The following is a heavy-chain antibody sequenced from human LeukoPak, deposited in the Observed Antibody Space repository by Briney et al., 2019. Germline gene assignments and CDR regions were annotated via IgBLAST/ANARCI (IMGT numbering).Heavy chain of an antibody. Sequence: GGSLRLSCAASGFTVSTVYMTWVRQAPGKGLEWVSVIYGGHSAYYADSVKDRFTISRDNPKNTLNLQMNSLRAEDTAVYYCARERTSGWDAFDFWGQGTLVTVSS. D-gene: IGHD6-19*01. CDR1: GFTVSTVY. J-gene: IGHJ4*02. CDR2: IYGGHSA. V-gene: IGHV3-53*01. CDR3: ARERTSGWDAFDF.